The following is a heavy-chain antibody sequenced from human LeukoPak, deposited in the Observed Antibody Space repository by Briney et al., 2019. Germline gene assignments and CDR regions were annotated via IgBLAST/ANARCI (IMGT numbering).Heavy chain of an antibody. D-gene: IGHD7-27*01. CDR1: GGSISSSSYY. V-gene: IGHV4-39*07. CDR2: IYHSGNT. J-gene: IGHJ1*01. Sequence: PSETLSLTCTVSGGSISSSSYYWGWIRQPPGKGLEWIGNIYHSGNTYYNSSLKSRVTISVDTSKNQFSLRLTSVTAADTAVYYCARDALGAEYFQHWGQGTLVTVSS. CDR3: ARDALGAEYFQH.